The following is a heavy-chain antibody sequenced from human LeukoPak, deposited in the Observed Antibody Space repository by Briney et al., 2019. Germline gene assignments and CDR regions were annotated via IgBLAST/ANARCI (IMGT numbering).Heavy chain of an antibody. CDR3: ARGWTPTDAFDI. J-gene: IGHJ3*02. CDR1: GGSISSGDYY. V-gene: IGHV4-61*08. Sequence: SETLSLTCTVSGGSISSGDYYWSWIRQPPGKGLEWIGYIYYSGSTNYNPSLKSRVTISVDTSKNQFSLKLSSVTAADTAVYYCARGWTPTDAFDIWGQGTMVTVSS. D-gene: IGHD2-15*01. CDR2: IYYSGST.